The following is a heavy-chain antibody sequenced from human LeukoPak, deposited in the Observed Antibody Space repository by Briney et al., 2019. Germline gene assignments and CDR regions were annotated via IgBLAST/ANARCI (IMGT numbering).Heavy chain of an antibody. CDR3: ARVDSTSSGYFQH. V-gene: IGHV1-69*05. J-gene: IGHJ1*01. CDR1: GYTFTSYD. Sequence: GASVKVSCKASGYTFTSYDINWVGQATGQGLEWMGGIIPIFGTANYAQKFQGRVTITTDESTSTAYMELSSLRSEDTAFYYCARVDSTSSGYFQHWGQGTLVTVSS. D-gene: IGHD6-6*01. CDR2: IIPIFGTA.